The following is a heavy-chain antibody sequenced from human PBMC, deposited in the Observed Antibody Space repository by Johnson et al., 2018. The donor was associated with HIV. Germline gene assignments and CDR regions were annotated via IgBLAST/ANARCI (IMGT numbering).Heavy chain of an antibody. CDR3: ARYNYGFGDAFDI. V-gene: IGHV3-30*02. J-gene: IGHJ3*02. D-gene: IGHD5-18*01. CDR1: GFTFSSYG. Sequence: VQLVESGGGLVQPGGSLRLSCAASGFTFSSYGMHWVRQAPGKGLDWVAFIRYDGSNKYYADSVKGRFTISRDNSKNTLYLQMNSLRAEDTAVYYCARYNYGFGDAFDIWGQGTMVTVSS. CDR2: IRYDGSNK.